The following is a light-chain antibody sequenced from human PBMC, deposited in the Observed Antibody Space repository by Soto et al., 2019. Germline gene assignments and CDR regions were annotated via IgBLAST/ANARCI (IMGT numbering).Light chain of an antibody. CDR1: QSISSW. CDR2: KAS. CDR3: QQYKNWPL. Sequence: DIQMTQSPSTLSASVGDRVTITCRASQSISSWLAWYQQKPGKAPKLLIYKASSLESGVPSRFSGSGSGTEFTLTISSLQPDDFAVYYCQQYKNWPLFGQGTRLEIK. V-gene: IGKV1-5*03. J-gene: IGKJ5*01.